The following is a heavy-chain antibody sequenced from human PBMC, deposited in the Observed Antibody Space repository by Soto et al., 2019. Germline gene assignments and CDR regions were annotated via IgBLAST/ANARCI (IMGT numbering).Heavy chain of an antibody. Sequence: QVQLQQWGAGLLKTSETLSLTCAVYGGSFSGYNWSWIRQPPGKGLEWIGEVNHRGYTTYNPSLKSRVTISVDTSKNQFSLTLSSVTAADSAVYYCARVDIVTTNWFDPWGQGTPVTVSS. CDR2: VNHRGYT. J-gene: IGHJ5*02. D-gene: IGHD5-12*01. V-gene: IGHV4-34*01. CDR1: GGSFSGYN. CDR3: ARVDIVTTNWFDP.